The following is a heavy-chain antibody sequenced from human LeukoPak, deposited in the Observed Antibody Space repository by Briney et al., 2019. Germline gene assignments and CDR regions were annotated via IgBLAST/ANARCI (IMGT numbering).Heavy chain of an antibody. CDR3: ATSYDSSGYYLFDY. D-gene: IGHD3-22*01. Sequence: ASVKVSCKASGGTFSSYAISWVRQAPGQGLEWMGWISAYNGNTNYAQKLQGRVTMTTDTSTSTAYMELRSLRSDDTAVYYCATSYDSSGYYLFDYWGQGTLVTVSS. CDR1: GGTFSSYA. V-gene: IGHV1-18*01. J-gene: IGHJ4*02. CDR2: ISAYNGNT.